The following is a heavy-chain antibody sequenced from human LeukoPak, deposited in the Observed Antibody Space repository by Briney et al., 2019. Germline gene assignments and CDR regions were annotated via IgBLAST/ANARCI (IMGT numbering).Heavy chain of an antibody. V-gene: IGHV3-66*01. D-gene: IGHD4-17*01. CDR1: GLAFDSYA. CDR2: IYSGGST. Sequence: GGSLRLSCAASGLAFDSYAMSWVRQAPGKGLEWVSVIYSGGSTYYADSVKGRFTISRDNSKNTLYLQMNSLRAEDTAVYYCARVGYGDYLYFDYWGQGTLVTVSS. J-gene: IGHJ4*02. CDR3: ARVGYGDYLYFDY.